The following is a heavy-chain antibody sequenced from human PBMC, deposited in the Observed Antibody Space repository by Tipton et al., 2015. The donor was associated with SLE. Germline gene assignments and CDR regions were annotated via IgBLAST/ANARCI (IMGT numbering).Heavy chain of an antibody. Sequence: TLSLTCTVSGDSFSSGSSSWNWVRQPAGKGLEWIGLIYNSGITNYNPSLQSRVTLSVDMSKNQFSLTLSSVTAADTAVYYCASLGDRGGVVTWGQGTLVTVSS. CDR2: IYNSGIT. D-gene: IGHD3-3*01. J-gene: IGHJ4*02. CDR1: GDSFSSGSSS. V-gene: IGHV4-61*02. CDR3: ASLGDRGGVVT.